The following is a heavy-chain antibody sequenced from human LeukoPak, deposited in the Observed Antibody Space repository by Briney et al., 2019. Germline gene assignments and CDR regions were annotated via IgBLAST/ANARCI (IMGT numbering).Heavy chain of an antibody. V-gene: IGHV1-2*02. CDR1: RYPFTRYG. J-gene: IGHJ5*02. CDR2: INPNSGGT. CDR3: AREDYYDSSGYYLWFDP. D-gene: IGHD3-22*01. Sequence: ASVKVSCKASRYPFTRYGISWVRQAPGQGLEWMGWINPNSGGTNYAQKFQGRVTMTRDTSISTAYMELSRLRSDDTAVYYCAREDYYDSSGYYLWFDPWGQGTLVTVSS.